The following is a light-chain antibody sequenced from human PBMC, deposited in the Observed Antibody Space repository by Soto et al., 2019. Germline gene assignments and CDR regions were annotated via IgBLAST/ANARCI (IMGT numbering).Light chain of an antibody. J-gene: IGKJ1*01. Sequence: EIHMTKSPCTESTSVGHEVTITCRASQRISTWLAWYQQKPGKAPKLLISDASSLETGVPSRFSGSGSGTEFTLTINSLQPDDFATYYCQQYKSYWTFGQGTKVDI. V-gene: IGKV1-5*01. CDR2: DAS. CDR3: QQYKSYWT. CDR1: QRISTW.